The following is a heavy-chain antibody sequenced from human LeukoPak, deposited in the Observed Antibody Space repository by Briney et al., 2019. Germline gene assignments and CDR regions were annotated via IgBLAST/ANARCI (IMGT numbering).Heavy chain of an antibody. CDR1: GFTFSSYA. D-gene: IGHD6-13*01. V-gene: IGHV3-30-3*01. CDR2: ISYDGSNK. CDR3: ARDARQQLVERFDY. Sequence: WGSLSLSCAASGFTFSSYAMHWVRQAPGKGLEWVAVISYDGSNKYYADSVQGRFTISRDNSKNTLYLQMNSLRAEDTAVYYCARDARQQLVERFDYWGQGTLVTVSS. J-gene: IGHJ4*02.